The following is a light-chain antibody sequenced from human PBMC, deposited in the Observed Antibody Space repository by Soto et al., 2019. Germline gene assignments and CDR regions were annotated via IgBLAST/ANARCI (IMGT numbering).Light chain of an antibody. Sequence: QSALTQPRSVSGSPGQSVTISCTGSSIDIGAYNYVSWYQQYPGKAPKLMIYDVSKRPSGVPDRFSGSKSGNTASLIISGLQAEDEADYYCCSYADSRALFGGGTQLTVL. CDR3: CSYADSRAL. V-gene: IGLV2-11*01. CDR2: DVS. CDR1: SIDIGAYNY. J-gene: IGLJ2*01.